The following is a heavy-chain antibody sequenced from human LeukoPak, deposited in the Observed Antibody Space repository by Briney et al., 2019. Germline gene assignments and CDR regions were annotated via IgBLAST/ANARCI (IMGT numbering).Heavy chain of an antibody. V-gene: IGHV3-53*05. Sequence: GGSLRLSCAASGFTVSSNYMSWVRQAPGRGLEWVSVIYSGGSTYYADSVKGRFTISRDNSKNTLYLQMNSLRAEDTALYYCAKTRLSNYGSGSYWGGFDYWGQGTLVTVSS. J-gene: IGHJ4*02. CDR1: GFTVSSNY. CDR3: AKTRLSNYGSGSYWGGFDY. D-gene: IGHD3-10*01. CDR2: IYSGGST.